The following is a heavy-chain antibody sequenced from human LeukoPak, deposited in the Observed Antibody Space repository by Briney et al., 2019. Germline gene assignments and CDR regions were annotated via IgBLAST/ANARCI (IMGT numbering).Heavy chain of an antibody. CDR2: ISWNSGRI. CDR1: GFTFDDYA. Sequence: GGSLRLSCAASGFTFDDYAMHWVRQAPGKGLEWVAGISWNSGRIGYADSVKGRFTISRDNSKNTLFLQMNSLRAEDTAVYYCAKIPTAQYYYYYYYMDVWGKGTTVTVSS. V-gene: IGHV3-9*01. D-gene: IGHD2-2*01. J-gene: IGHJ6*03. CDR3: AKIPTAQYYYYYYYMDV.